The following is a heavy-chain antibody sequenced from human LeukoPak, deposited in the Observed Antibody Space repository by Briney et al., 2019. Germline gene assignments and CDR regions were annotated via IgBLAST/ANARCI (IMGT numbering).Heavy chain of an antibody. CDR3: ARSDGGSYDY. Sequence: GRSLRLSCAASGFTFSGYAMHWVRQAPGKGLEWVAVISYDGSNKYYADSVKGRFTISRDNSKNTLYLQMNSLRAEDTAVYYCARSDGGSYDYWGQGTLVTVSS. CDR1: GFTFSGYA. CDR2: ISYDGSNK. J-gene: IGHJ4*02. V-gene: IGHV3-30*04. D-gene: IGHD2-15*01.